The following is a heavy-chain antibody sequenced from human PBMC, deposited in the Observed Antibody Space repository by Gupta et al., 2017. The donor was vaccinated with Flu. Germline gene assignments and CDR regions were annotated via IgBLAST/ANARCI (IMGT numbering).Heavy chain of an antibody. CDR3: ARGYYYASGNLIDD. CDR2: GNTVGNT. D-gene: IGHD3-10*01. CDR1: GFTFSRHD. V-gene: IGHV3-13*01. Sequence: EVQLVESGGGLVQPGGSLRLSCATSGFTFSRHDMHWVSQGPGKGLEWVAVGNTVGNTYYSGSVKGRFTISRENAKNSLYLQMNSLRAGDTAVYYCARGYYYASGNLIDDGGQGILVTVSS. J-gene: IGHJ4*02.